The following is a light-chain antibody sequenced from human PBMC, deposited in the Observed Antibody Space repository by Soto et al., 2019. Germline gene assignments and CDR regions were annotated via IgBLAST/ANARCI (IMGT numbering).Light chain of an antibody. V-gene: IGKV3-11*01. CDR2: DAS. CDR3: QQRSNWPRVT. Sequence: EIVLTQSPATLSLSPGERATLSCRASQSVGSYLAWYQQKPGQAPRLLIYDASSRATGIPARFSGSGSGTDFTLTISSLEPEDFAVYYCQQRSNWPRVTFGGGTKVEIK. CDR1: QSVGSY. J-gene: IGKJ4*01.